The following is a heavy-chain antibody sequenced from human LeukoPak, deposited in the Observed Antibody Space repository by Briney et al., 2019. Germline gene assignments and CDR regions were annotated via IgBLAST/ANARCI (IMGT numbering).Heavy chain of an antibody. CDR3: ARASFNVVFGNWFDP. J-gene: IGHJ5*02. CDR2: VYYSGST. V-gene: IGHV4-39*01. Sequence: KTSETLSLTCTVSSGSIGSSSNYWGWIRQAPGKGLEWIGNVYYSGSTFYNPSLKSRVTISVNTSKNQFLLKLRSVTAADTAIYYCARASFNVVFGNWFDPWGQGTLVTVSS. CDR1: SGSIGSSSNY. D-gene: IGHD2-8*01.